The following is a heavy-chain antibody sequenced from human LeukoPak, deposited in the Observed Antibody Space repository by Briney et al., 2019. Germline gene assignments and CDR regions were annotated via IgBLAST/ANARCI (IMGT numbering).Heavy chain of an antibody. V-gene: IGHV3-48*02. Sequence: GGSLGLSCAASGFTFSSYSMNWVRQAPGKGLEWVSYISSSSSTIYYADSVKGRFTISRDNAKNSLYLQMNSLRDEDTAVYYCARDGLVLRFLEWLFLDYWGQGTLVTVSS. J-gene: IGHJ4*02. D-gene: IGHD3-3*01. CDR1: GFTFSSYS. CDR3: ARDGLVLRFLEWLFLDY. CDR2: ISSSSSTI.